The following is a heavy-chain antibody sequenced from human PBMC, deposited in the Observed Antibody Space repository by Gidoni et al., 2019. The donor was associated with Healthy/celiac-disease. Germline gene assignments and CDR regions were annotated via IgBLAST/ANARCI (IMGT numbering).Heavy chain of an antibody. D-gene: IGHD6-19*01. CDR1: GFTFSSYW. J-gene: IGHJ6*02. CDR3: ARGGGASGWTALWVDV. V-gene: IGHV3-74*01. Sequence: EVQLVESGGGLVQPVGSLRLYCAASGFTFSSYWMHWVRQAPGKGLVWVSRINSDGSSPSYADSVKGRFTISRDNAKNTLYLQMLSLRAEDTAVYYCARGGGASGWTALWVDVWGQGTTVTVSS. CDR2: INSDGSSP.